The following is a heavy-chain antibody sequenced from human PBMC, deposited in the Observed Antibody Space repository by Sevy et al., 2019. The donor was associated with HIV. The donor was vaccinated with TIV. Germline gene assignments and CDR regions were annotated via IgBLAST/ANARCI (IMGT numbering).Heavy chain of an antibody. CDR1: GYTFSDSGYY. D-gene: IGHD3-3*01. CDR3: ARESYDFWTGPVDYDYGMDV. J-gene: IGHJ6*02. V-gene: IGHV1-2*02. Sequence: ASVKVSCKASGYTFSDSGYYVHWVRRAPGQGLEWMGWINPKSGATNYAQKFQGRVTMTRDTSVSTANMELNRLTSDDTAVYYCARESYDFWTGPVDYDYGMDVWGQGTTVTVSS. CDR2: INPKSGAT.